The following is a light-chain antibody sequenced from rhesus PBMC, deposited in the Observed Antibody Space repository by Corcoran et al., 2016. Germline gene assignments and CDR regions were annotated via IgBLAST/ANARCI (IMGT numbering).Light chain of an antibody. CDR1: DNDIGGYSY. V-gene: IGLV2-32*02. Sequence: QAALTQPPSVSGSPGQSVTISCTGSDNDIGGYSYVSWYQQHPGPAPKLLIYEIDKRPPGVSDRFSGSRSANTATLTISGLQTEDGADYYCNSYIGSHSFTFGGGTRLTVL. CDR2: EID. J-gene: IGLJ1*01. CDR3: NSYIGSHSFT.